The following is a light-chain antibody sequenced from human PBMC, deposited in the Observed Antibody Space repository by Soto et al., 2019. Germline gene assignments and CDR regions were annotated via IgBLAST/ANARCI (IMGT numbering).Light chain of an antibody. CDR2: NTN. J-gene: IGLJ2*01. CDR1: SDSVSASHF. V-gene: IGLV8-61*01. CDR3: VLSMRSGISV. Sequence: QTVVTQEPSFSVSPGGTVTLTCGLSSDSVSASHFTSWYQQTPGQAPRTLIYNTNTRSSGVPDRFSGSILGNRAALTITGAQEDDEYDYYCVLSMRSGISVFGGGTKLTVL.